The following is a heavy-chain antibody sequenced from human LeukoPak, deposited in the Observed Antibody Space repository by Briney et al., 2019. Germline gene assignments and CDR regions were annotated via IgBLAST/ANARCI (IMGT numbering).Heavy chain of an antibody. Sequence: YPSETLSLTCTVSGYSISSGYYWGWIRQPPGKGLGWIGSIYHSGSTYYKPSLKSRVTISVDTSKNQFSLKLSSVTAADTAVYYCARAKMATTRTLDYWGQGTLVTVSS. CDR3: ARAKMATTRTLDY. CDR1: GYSISSGYY. J-gene: IGHJ4*02. D-gene: IGHD5-24*01. CDR2: IYHSGST. V-gene: IGHV4-38-2*02.